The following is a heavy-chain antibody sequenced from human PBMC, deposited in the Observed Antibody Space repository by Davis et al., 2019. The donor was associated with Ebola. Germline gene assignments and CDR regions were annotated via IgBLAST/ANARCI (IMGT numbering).Heavy chain of an antibody. Sequence: GESLKISCAASGFTFSSYWMHWVRQAPGKGLEWVSRINGDETITAYADSVKGRFAISRDNTKNTLYLQMNSLRAEDTAVYYCTKDFDYVNGYWGQGTLVTVSS. CDR2: INGDETIT. J-gene: IGHJ4*02. CDR3: TKDFDYVNGY. V-gene: IGHV3-74*01. D-gene: IGHD4-17*01. CDR1: GFTFSSYW.